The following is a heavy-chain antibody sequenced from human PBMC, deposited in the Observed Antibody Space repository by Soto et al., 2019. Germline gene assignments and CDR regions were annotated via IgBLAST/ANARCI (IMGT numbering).Heavy chain of an antibody. CDR2: ISWNSGSI. CDR1: GFTFDDYA. Sequence: PVGSLRLSCAASGFTFDDYAMHWVRQAPGKGLEWVSGISWNSGSIGYADSVKGRFTISRDNAKNSLYLQMNSLRAEDTALYYCAKDYMNSGWEAGWFDPWGQGTLVTVSS. D-gene: IGHD6-19*01. V-gene: IGHV3-9*01. CDR3: AKDYMNSGWEAGWFDP. J-gene: IGHJ5*02.